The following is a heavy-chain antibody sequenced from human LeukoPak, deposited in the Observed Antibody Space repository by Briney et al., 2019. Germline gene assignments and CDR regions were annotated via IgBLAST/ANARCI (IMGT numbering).Heavy chain of an antibody. CDR1: GFTFSSYW. CDR3: ATGGGYYYSH. J-gene: IGHJ4*02. Sequence: PGGSLRLSCAASGFTFSSYWMNWVRQAPGKGLEWLAVTYDDGDNKYYADSVKGRFTISRDNSKNTLYLQMSSLRAEDTAVYFCATGGGYYYSHWGQGTLVTVSS. V-gene: IGHV3-33*08. D-gene: IGHD2-21*01. CDR2: TYDDGDNK.